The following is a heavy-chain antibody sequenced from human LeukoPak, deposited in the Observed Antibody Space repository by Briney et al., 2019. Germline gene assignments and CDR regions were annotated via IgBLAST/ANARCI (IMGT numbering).Heavy chain of an antibody. CDR3: ARVSIPAADFDY. J-gene: IGHJ4*02. CDR1: GGSFSGYY. CDR2: INHSGST. V-gene: IGHV4-34*01. Sequence: SSETLSLTCAVYGGSFSGYYWSGIRQPPGKGLEWIGEINHSGSTNYNPSLKSRVTISVDTSKNQFSLKLSSVTAADTAVYYCARVSIPAADFDYWGQGTLVTVSS. D-gene: IGHD2-2*01.